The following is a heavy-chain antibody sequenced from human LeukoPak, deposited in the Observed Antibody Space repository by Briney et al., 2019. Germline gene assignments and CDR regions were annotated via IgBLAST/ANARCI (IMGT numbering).Heavy chain of an antibody. CDR1: GFAFDEHG. J-gene: IGHJ4*02. V-gene: IGHV3-20*04. CDR3: ARAPITSPFYFDY. D-gene: IGHD2-2*01. CDR2: INWSGGST. Sequence: GGSLRLSCTAFGFAFDEHGMSWVRQVPGRGLEWVAGINWSGGSTGYADPLRGRFTISRDNAKNSLYLQIDRLRAGVTALYYCARAPITSPFYFDYWGQGTLVTVSS.